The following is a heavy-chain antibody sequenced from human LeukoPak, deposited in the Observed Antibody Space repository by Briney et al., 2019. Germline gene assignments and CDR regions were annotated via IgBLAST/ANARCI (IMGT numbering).Heavy chain of an antibody. V-gene: IGHV3-23*01. D-gene: IGHD1-1*01. J-gene: IGHJ4*02. Sequence: GGSLRLSRAASGFTFSSYAMSWVRQAPGKGLEWVSAISGSGGSTYYADSVKGRFTISRGNSKNTLYLQMNSLRAEDTAVYYCARSGYNWNDVIFFDYWGQGTLVTVSS. CDR3: ARSGYNWNDVIFFDY. CDR1: GFTFSSYA. CDR2: ISGSGGST.